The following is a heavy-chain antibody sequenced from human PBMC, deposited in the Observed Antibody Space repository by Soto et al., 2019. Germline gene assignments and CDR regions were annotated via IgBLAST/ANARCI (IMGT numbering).Heavy chain of an antibody. D-gene: IGHD3-10*01. CDR1: GGSISSYY. J-gene: IGHJ6*03. CDR2: IYYSGST. CDR3: ARRTGWFGDGYYYYMDV. V-gene: IGHV4-59*08. Sequence: PSETVSLTCTVSGGSISSYYWSWIRQPPGKGLEWIGYIYYSGSTNYNPSLKSRVTISVDTSKNQFSLKLSSVTAADTAVYYCARRTGWFGDGYYYYMDVWGKGTTVTVSS.